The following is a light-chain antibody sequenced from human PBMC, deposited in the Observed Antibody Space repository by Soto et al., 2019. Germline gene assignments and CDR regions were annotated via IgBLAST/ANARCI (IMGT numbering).Light chain of an antibody. J-gene: IGKJ4*02. CDR1: QGISNY. Sequence: DIQMTQSPSSLSASVGDRVTITCRASQGISNYLAWYQQKPGKVPKLLIYAASTLQSGVPSRFSGSGSGKEFTLTISSLQPEDVATYYWQRYNSAPRFGGGTKVEIK. CDR2: AAS. V-gene: IGKV1-27*01. CDR3: QRYNSAPR.